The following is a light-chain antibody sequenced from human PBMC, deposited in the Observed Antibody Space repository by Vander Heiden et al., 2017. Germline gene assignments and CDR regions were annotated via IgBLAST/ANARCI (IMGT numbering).Light chain of an antibody. V-gene: IGLV2-8*01. Sequence: QSALTQPPSASGSPGQSVTVSCTGTSSDVGGYKYVSWYQQHPGKAPKLMIYEVTKRPSGVPDRFSGSKSGNTASLTVSGLQAEDEADYYCISYAGSNNLVFGGGTKLTGL. CDR2: EVT. CDR1: SSDVGGYKY. J-gene: IGLJ2*01. CDR3: ISYAGSNNLV.